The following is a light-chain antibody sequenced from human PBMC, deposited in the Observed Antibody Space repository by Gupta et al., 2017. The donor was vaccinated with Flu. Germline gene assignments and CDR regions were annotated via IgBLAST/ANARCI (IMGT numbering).Light chain of an antibody. J-gene: IGKJ2*01. CDR3: QQYYSTPRT. CDR2: WAS. CDR1: QSVLYSSTNKNY. Sequence: LGERATINCKSSQSVLYSSTNKNYLAWYQQKPGQPPKLLIYWASTRESGVPDRFSGSGSGTDFTLTISSLQAEDVAVYYCQQYYSTPRTFGQGTKLEIK. V-gene: IGKV4-1*01.